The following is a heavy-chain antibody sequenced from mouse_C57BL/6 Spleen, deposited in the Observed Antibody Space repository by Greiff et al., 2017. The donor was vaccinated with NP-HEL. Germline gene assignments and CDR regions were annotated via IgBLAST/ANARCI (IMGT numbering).Heavy chain of an antibody. Sequence: EVQLVESGGGLVQPKGSLKLSCAASGFSFNTYAMNWVRQAPGKGLEWVARIRSKSNNYATYYADSVKDRFTISRDDSESMLYLQMNNLKTEDTAMYCCVRQGTGYYFDYWGQGTTLTVSS. CDR3: VRQGTGYYFDY. V-gene: IGHV10-1*01. D-gene: IGHD4-1*01. J-gene: IGHJ2*01. CDR1: GFSFNTYA. CDR2: IRSKSNNYAT.